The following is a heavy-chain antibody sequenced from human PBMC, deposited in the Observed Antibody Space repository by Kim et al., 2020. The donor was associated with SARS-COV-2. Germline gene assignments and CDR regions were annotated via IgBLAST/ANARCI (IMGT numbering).Heavy chain of an antibody. CDR2: ISYDGSNK. CDR1: GFTFSSYG. V-gene: IGHV3-30*18. J-gene: IGHJ6*02. D-gene: IGHD5-12*01. Sequence: GGSLRLSCAASGFTFSSYGMHWVRQAPGKGLEWVAVISYDGSNKYYADSVKGRFTISRDNSKNTLYLQMNSLRAEDTAVYYCAKDIERWLQVYGMDVWGQGTTVTVSS. CDR3: AKDIERWLQVYGMDV.